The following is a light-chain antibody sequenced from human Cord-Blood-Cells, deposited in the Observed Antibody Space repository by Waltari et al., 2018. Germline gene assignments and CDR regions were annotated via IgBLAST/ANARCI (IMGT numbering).Light chain of an antibody. Sequence: QSALTQPASVSGSPGQSITIPCTGTSSDVGSYNLVSWSQQHPGKAPKLMIYEGSKRPSGVSNRFSGSKSGNTASLTISGLQAEDEADYYCCSYAGSSDVFGGGTKLTVL. V-gene: IGLV2-23*01. CDR2: EGS. CDR3: CSYAGSSDV. CDR1: SSDVGSYNL. J-gene: IGLJ3*02.